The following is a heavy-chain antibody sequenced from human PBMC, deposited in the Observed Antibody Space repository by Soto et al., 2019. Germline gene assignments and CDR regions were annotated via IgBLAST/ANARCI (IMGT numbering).Heavy chain of an antibody. CDR2: INSDGTDS. Sequence: GGSLRLSCAAAGFDFEDFAMHWVRQAPGKGLEWVSLINSDGTDSYYMDSVRGRFTISRDNGKNSLYLQMDRLTPEDTAFYFWAKALYYYVSSPVDQWGQGSLVIVSS. V-gene: IGHV3-43D*04. CDR1: GFDFEDFA. D-gene: IGHD3-22*01. CDR3: AKALYYYVSSPVDQ. J-gene: IGHJ4*02.